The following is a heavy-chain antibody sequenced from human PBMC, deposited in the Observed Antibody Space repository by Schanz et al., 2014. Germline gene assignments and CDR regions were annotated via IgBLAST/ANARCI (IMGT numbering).Heavy chain of an antibody. CDR1: GYTFTAYF. J-gene: IGHJ5*02. V-gene: IGHV1-2*06. D-gene: IGHD5-12*01. CDR2: INPNTGGT. Sequence: QVLLVQSGAEVKQPGASVKVSCKASGYTFTAYFIHWVRQAPGQGLSWMGRINPNTGGTNFAQKFQGRVTMTRDTSITTAYMDLSGLTSDDTAVYYCAREKGHGYSGLSWGQGTLLAVSS. CDR3: AREKGHGYSGLS.